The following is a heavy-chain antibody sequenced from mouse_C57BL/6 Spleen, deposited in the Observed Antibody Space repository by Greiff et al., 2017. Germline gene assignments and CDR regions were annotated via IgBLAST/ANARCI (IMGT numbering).Heavy chain of an antibody. CDR1: GYTFTSYW. CDR3: ASRKAYYSNYGGFAY. V-gene: IGHV1-55*01. Sequence: QVQLQQPGAELVKPGASVKMSCKASGYTFTSYWITWVQQRPGQGLEWIGDIYPGSGSTNYNEKFKSKATLTVDTSSSTAYMQLSSLKSEDSAVYYYASRKAYYSNYGGFAYWGQGTLVTVSA. D-gene: IGHD2-5*01. J-gene: IGHJ3*01. CDR2: IYPGSGST.